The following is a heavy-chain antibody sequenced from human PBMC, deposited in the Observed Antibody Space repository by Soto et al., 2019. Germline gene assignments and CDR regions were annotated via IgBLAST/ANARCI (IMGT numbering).Heavy chain of an antibody. D-gene: IGHD3-22*01. CDR2: IYSSGDT. CDR3: ARDAYYYDTRGYYLLDY. J-gene: IGHJ4*02. V-gene: IGHV4-4*07. CDR1: GGSISSYY. Sequence: SETLSVTCSVSGGSISSYYWSWIRQAAGKGLEWIGRIYSSGDTYYNPSLESRIIMSVDTSKNQFSLNLSSVTAADTAIYYCARDAYYYDTRGYYLLDYWGQGTLVTVSS.